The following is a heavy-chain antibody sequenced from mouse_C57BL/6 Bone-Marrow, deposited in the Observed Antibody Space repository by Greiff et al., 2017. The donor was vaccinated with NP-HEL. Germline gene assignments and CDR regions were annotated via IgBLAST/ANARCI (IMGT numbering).Heavy chain of an antibody. CDR1: EYEFPSHD. CDR3: ARDGGLRPFFAY. CDR2: INSDGGST. D-gene: IGHD2-4*01. J-gene: IGHJ3*01. V-gene: IGHV5-2*01. Sequence: EVQRVESGGGLVQPGESLKLSCESNEYEFPSHDMSWVRKTPEKRLELVAAINSDGGSTYYPETMERRFIISRDNTKKTLYLQMSSLRSEDAALYYCARDGGLRPFFAYWGQGTLVTVSA.